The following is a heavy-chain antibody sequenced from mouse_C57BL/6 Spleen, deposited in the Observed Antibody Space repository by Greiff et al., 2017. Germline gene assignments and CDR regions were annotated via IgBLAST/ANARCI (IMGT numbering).Heavy chain of an antibody. Sequence: EVKLVESGGGLVQPGGSLSLSCAASGFTFTDYYMSWVRQPPGKALEWLGFIRNKANGYTTEYSASVKGRFTISRDNSQSILYLQMNALRAEDSATYYCARYIPYDGYYYYAMDYWGQGTSVTVSS. CDR1: GFTFTDYY. CDR2: IRNKANGYTT. D-gene: IGHD2-3*01. CDR3: ARYIPYDGYYYYAMDY. V-gene: IGHV7-3*01. J-gene: IGHJ4*01.